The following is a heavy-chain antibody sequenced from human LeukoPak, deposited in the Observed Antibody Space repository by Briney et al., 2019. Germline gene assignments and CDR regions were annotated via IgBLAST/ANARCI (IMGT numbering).Heavy chain of an antibody. Sequence: NPSETLSLTCTVSGGSISSYYWSWIRQPAGKELEWIGRIYSSGSSSFNPSLKSRVTMSVDTSKNQFSLKLSSVTAADTAMYYCARERAGSGYSGHDGGWFDPWGQGTLVTVSS. V-gene: IGHV4-4*07. CDR1: GGSISSYY. J-gene: IGHJ5*02. CDR3: ARERAGSGYSGHDGGWFDP. CDR2: IYSSGSS. D-gene: IGHD5-12*01.